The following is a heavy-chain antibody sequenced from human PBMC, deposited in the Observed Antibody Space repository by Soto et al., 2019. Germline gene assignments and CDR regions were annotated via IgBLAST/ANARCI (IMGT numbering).Heavy chain of an antibody. CDR2: ISSSSSTI. CDR1: GFTFISYS. CDR3: ARVVYYDFWSCHIGPYYFDY. Sequence: GGSLRLSCAASGFTFISYSMNWVLQAPWKGLEWVSYISSSSSTIYYADSVKGRFTISRDNAKNSLYLQMNSLRDEDTAVYYCARVVYYDFWSCHIGPYYFDYWGQGTLVTVSS. V-gene: IGHV3-48*02. J-gene: IGHJ4*02. D-gene: IGHD3-3*01.